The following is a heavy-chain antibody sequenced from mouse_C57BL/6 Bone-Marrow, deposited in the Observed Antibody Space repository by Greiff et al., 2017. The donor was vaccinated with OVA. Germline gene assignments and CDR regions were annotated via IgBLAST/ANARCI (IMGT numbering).Heavy chain of an antibody. CDR2: IISGGSCT. V-gene: IGHV5-6*01. CDR1: GFTFSSYG. J-gene: IGHJ2*01. Sequence: EVQRVESGGDLVKPGGSLTLSCAASGFTFSSYGMSWVRQTPDKRLEWVATIISGGSCTNYPDSVKGRFTISGDNAKNTLYLQLSSLKSEDAARYYCARLTRVVAPYWGQGTTLTVSS. D-gene: IGHD1-1*01. CDR3: ARLTRVVAPY.